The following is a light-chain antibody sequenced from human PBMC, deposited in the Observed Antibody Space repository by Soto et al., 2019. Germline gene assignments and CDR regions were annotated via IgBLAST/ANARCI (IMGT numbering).Light chain of an antibody. CDR3: QQYASSPSIT. CDR2: GAS. Sequence: EVVLTQSPGTLSLSPGERATLSCRASQSVSSSYLAWYQQKPGQAPRLLIYGASTRATGIPDRFSGGGSGTDFTLTISRLEPEDFVVYYCQQYASSPSITFGQGTRLEIK. V-gene: IGKV3-20*01. J-gene: IGKJ5*01. CDR1: QSVSSSY.